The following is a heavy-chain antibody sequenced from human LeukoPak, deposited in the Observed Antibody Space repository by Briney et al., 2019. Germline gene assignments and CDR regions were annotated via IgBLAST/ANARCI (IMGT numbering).Heavy chain of an antibody. Sequence: GGSLRLSRAASGFTFSGYAMTWVRQAPGKGLEWVSTISDSGTSTYHADSVKRRFSISRDNSRDMLWLQMSSLRVEDTAVYYCAKGGGIPARLIASQWGQGTLVTVSS. CDR3: AKGGGIPARLIASQ. D-gene: IGHD6-6*01. J-gene: IGHJ4*02. CDR2: ISDSGTST. V-gene: IGHV3-23*01. CDR1: GFTFSGYA.